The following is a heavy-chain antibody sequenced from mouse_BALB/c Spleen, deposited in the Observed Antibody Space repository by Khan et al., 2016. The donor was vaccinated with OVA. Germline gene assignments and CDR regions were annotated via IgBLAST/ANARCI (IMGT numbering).Heavy chain of an antibody. CDR2: INPSTGYT. CDR3: ANQGSSSAWLTY. V-gene: IGHV1-7*01. CDR1: GYTFTSYW. Sequence: VQLQQSGAELAKPGASVKMSCKASGYTFTSYWMHWVKQRPGQGLEWIGYINPSTGYTEYNQRFKDKATLTADKSSSTAYMQLSSLTSEESAVYYCANQGSSSAWLTYWGQGTLVTVSA. D-gene: IGHD1-1*01. J-gene: IGHJ3*01.